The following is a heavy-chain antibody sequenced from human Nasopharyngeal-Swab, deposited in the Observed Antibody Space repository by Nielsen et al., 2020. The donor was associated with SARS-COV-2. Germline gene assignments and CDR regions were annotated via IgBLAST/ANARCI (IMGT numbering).Heavy chain of an antibody. J-gene: IGHJ6*03. CDR3: ARGLIVATIFHYYYYMDV. D-gene: IGHD5-12*01. V-gene: IGHV1-8*01. CDR2: MNPNSGNT. CDR1: GYTFTTYD. Sequence: ASVKVSCKASGYTFTTYDINWVRQATEQGLEWMGWMNPNSGNTGYAQKFQGRVTMTRNTSISTVYMELSSLRSEDTAVYYCARGLIVATIFHYYYYMDVWGKGTTVTVSS.